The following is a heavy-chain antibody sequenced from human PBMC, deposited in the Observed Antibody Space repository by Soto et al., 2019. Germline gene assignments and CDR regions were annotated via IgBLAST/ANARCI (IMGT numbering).Heavy chain of an antibody. CDR3: VRNLASGGTYYIDY. CDR1: GFTFSDHY. D-gene: IGHD2-15*01. Sequence: SLRLSCAASGFTFSDHYMDWVRQAPGKGLEWIGRVRNKANSYTTEYAASVRGRFTVSRDDSKNSLYLQMNSLKTEDTAMYYCVRNLASGGTYYIDYWGQGTLVTVSS. V-gene: IGHV3-72*01. CDR2: VRNKANSYTT. J-gene: IGHJ4*02.